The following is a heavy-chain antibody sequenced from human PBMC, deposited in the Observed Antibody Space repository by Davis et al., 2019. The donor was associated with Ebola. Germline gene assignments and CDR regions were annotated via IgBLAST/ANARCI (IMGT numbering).Heavy chain of an antibody. J-gene: IGHJ5*02. CDR2: IYYSGST. CDR3: ARLTLDSSRWYWVWFDP. Sequence: SEPLSSTFTVPGGSISSYYWSWIRQPPGKGLEWIGYIYYSGSTNYNPSLKSRVTISVDTSKNQFSLKLSSVTAADTAVYYCARLTLDSSRWYWVWFDPWGQGTLVTVSS. D-gene: IGHD6-13*01. V-gene: IGHV4-59*08. CDR1: GGSISSYY.